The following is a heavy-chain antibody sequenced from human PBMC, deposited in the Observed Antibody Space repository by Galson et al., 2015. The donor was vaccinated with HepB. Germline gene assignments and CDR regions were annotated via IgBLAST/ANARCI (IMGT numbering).Heavy chain of an antibody. J-gene: IGHJ4*02. CDR1: GFTFSSYA. CDR2: ISYDGSNK. CDR3: ARPHLYSYALDY. D-gene: IGHD5-18*01. V-gene: IGHV3-30-3*01. Sequence: SLRLSCAASGFTFSSYAMHWVRQAPGKGLEWVAVISYDGSNKYYADSVKGRFTISRDNSKNTLYLQMNSLRAEDTAVYYCARPHLYSYALDYWGQGTLVTVSS.